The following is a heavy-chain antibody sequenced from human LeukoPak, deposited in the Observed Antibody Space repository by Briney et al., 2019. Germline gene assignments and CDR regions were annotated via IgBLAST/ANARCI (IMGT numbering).Heavy chain of an antibody. D-gene: IGHD2-2*01. V-gene: IGHV1-69*05. J-gene: IGHJ5*02. CDR2: INPIFGTA. CDR1: GGTFSRYA. Sequence: SVAVSCKASGGTFSRYAIRWVRQAPRQGLEWMGGINPIFGTAKHSQKVQGKVPITTDESTSTAYMVLNRLRPEDTAVYYRARGYCSRTRCYQQNVFDPWGQGTLVTVSS. CDR3: ARGYCSRTRCYQQNVFDP.